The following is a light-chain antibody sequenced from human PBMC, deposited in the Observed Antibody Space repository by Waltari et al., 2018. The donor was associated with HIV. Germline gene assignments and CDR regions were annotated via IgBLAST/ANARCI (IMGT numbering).Light chain of an antibody. V-gene: IGLV3-21*04. Sequence: SSVLTQSPSVSVAPGQTASITCGGNNIGSESVTWYQQKPGQAPVLVIYYDSDRPSGIPERFSGSKSGNTATLTISRVEAGDEADYYCQVWDSTTDHYVFGTGAKVTVL. J-gene: IGLJ1*01. CDR1: NIGSES. CDR3: QVWDSTTDHYV. CDR2: YDS.